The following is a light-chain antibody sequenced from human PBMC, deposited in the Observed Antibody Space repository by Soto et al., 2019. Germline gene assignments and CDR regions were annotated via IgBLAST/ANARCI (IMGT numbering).Light chain of an antibody. CDR2: GVS. CDR3: QQDGSSPPIT. Sequence: EIVLTQSPGTLSLSPGERATLSCRASQSVSSSYLGWHQQKPGQAPRLLIYGVSSRATGIPDRFSGGGSWTDFTLTISRLEPEDFAVYYCQQDGSSPPITFGQGTRLEIK. J-gene: IGKJ5*01. V-gene: IGKV3-20*01. CDR1: QSVSSSY.